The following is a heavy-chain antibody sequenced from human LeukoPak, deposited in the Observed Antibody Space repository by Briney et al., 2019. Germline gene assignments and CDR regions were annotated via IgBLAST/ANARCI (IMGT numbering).Heavy chain of an antibody. D-gene: IGHD3-10*01. V-gene: IGHV3-30*02. CDR1: GFTFSSYG. Sequence: PGGSLRLSCAASGFTFSSYGMHWVRQAPGKGLEWVAFIRYDGSNKYYADSVKGRFTISRDNSKNTLYLQMNSLRAEDTAVYYCAKDHRFGELFGFDYWGQGTLVTVS. J-gene: IGHJ4*02. CDR3: AKDHRFGELFGFDY. CDR2: IRYDGSNK.